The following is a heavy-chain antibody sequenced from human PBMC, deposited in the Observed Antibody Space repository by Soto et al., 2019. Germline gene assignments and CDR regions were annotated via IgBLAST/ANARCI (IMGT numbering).Heavy chain of an antibody. J-gene: IGHJ4*02. D-gene: IGHD1-26*01. V-gene: IGHV3-23*01. CDR1: GFTFSSYA. Sequence: EVQLLESGGGLVQPGGSLRLSCAASGFTFSSYAMSWVRQAPGKGLEWVSAISGSGGSTYYADSVKGRFTISRDNSKNPLYLQMNSLRAEDTAVYYWAMKWELPFFDYWGQGTLVTVSS. CDR2: ISGSGGST. CDR3: AMKWELPFFDY.